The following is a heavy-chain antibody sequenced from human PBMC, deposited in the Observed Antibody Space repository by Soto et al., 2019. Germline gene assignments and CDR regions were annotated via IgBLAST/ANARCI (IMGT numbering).Heavy chain of an antibody. J-gene: IGHJ6*02. CDR1: GFTFDDYA. D-gene: IGHD6-13*01. CDR2: ISWNSGSI. CDR3: AKDMGGGQSRIAAAGILAYYYYGMDV. V-gene: IGHV3-9*01. Sequence: PGGSLRLSCAASGFTFDDYAMHWVRQAPGKGLEWVSGISWNSGSIGYADSVKGRFTISRDNAKNSLYLQMNSLRAEDTALYYCAKDMGGGQSRIAAAGILAYYYYGMDVWGQGTTVTVSS.